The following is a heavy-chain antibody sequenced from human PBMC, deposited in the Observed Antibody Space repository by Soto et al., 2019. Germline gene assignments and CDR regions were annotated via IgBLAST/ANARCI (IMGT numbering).Heavy chain of an antibody. CDR2: SWYDGSNN. J-gene: IGHJ5*02. CDR3: ARDFLERDLDP. V-gene: IGHV3-33*01. Sequence: QVQLMESGGGVVQPGRSLRLSCAASGFTFSSYGIHWVRQAPGKGLEWVAVSWYDGSNNHFADSVKGRFTISRDNSKNTLYLQMNSLGGEDTAVYYSARDFLERDLDPWGQGTLVIVSS. D-gene: IGHD1-1*01. CDR1: GFTFSSYG.